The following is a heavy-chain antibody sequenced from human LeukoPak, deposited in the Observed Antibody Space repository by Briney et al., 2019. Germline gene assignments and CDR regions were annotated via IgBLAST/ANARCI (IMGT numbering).Heavy chain of an antibody. Sequence: GGSLRLSCAASGFTFSDYYMSWIRQAPGKGLEWISHISSSTVHTTYADSVKGRFTISRDNAKNSLFLQMNSLRAEDTAVYYCARDRFDRSGSNWFDPWGQGTLATVSS. V-gene: IGHV3-11*05. D-gene: IGHD3-22*01. J-gene: IGHJ5*02. CDR1: GFTFSDYY. CDR2: ISSSTVHT. CDR3: ARDRFDRSGSNWFDP.